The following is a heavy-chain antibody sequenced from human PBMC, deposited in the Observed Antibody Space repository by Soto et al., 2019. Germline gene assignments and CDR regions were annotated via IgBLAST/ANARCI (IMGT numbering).Heavy chain of an antibody. V-gene: IGHV4-4*07. D-gene: IGHD6-6*01. J-gene: IGHJ3*02. CDR3: ARSPSTSTIGSFDI. Sequence: QVQLQESGPGLVKPSETLSLTCSVSGGAISAFYWNWIRQSAGTGLEWIGRIYASGHTTYNPSLESRVSMSVDTSQQQCSLQLSSVSAADTAVYYCARSPSTSTIGSFDIWGQGRMVTVSS. CDR2: IYASGHT. CDR1: GGAISAFY.